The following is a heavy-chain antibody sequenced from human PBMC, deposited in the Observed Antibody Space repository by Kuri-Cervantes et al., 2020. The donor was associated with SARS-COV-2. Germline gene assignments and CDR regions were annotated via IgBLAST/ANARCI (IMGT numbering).Heavy chain of an antibody. CDR3: ARKIGGGYCSGGSCWGMDV. CDR1: GGTFSTYI. Sequence: SVKVSCKASGGTFSTYIITWVRQAPGQGLEWMGRIIPLLGIANYAHNFQGRVTISADKSTSTAYMELSSLGSEDTAVYYCARKIGGGYCSGGSCWGMDVWGQGTTVTVSS. V-gene: IGHV1-69*02. CDR2: IIPLLGIA. J-gene: IGHJ6*02. D-gene: IGHD2-15*01.